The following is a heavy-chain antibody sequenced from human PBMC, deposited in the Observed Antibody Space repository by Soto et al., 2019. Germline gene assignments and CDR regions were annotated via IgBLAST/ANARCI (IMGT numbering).Heavy chain of an antibody. CDR1: GGSFSGYY. Sequence: PSETLSLTCAVYGGSFSGYYWSWIRQPPGKGLEWIGEINHSGSTNYNPSLKSRVTISVDTSKNQFSLKLSSVTAADTAVYYCARGPLPTVTDDEYFQHWGQGTLVTVSS. CDR2: INHSGST. J-gene: IGHJ1*01. D-gene: IGHD4-17*01. CDR3: ARGPLPTVTDDEYFQH. V-gene: IGHV4-34*01.